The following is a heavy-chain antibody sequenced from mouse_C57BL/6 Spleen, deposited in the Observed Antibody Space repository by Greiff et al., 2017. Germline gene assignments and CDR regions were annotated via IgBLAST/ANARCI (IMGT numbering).Heavy chain of an antibody. CDR2: IDPSDSYT. J-gene: IGHJ3*01. V-gene: IGHV1-69*01. Sequence: QVQLQQPGAELVMPGASVKLSCKASGYTFTSYWLHWVKQRPGQGLEWIGEIDPSDSYTNYNQKFKGKSTLTVDKSSSTAYMQLSSLTSEDSAVYYCARNDDGAYWGQGTLVTVSA. CDR3: ARNDDGAY. CDR1: GYTFTSYW. D-gene: IGHD2-12*01.